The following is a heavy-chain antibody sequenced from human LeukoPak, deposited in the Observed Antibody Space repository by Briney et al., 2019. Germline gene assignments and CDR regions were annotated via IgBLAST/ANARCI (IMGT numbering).Heavy chain of an antibody. D-gene: IGHD3-22*01. V-gene: IGHV3-23*01. CDR3: AKNYFDSPGYYFRPGH. J-gene: IGHJ4*02. CDR2: ISAGGGST. Sequence: GGSLRLSCAASGFTFSSSAMSWFRQAPGKGLEWVSTISAGGGSTYYADSVKGRFTISGDNSKNTLYLHLNGLRAEDTAVYYCAKNYFDSPGYYFRPGHWGQGTLVAVSS. CDR1: GFTFSSSA.